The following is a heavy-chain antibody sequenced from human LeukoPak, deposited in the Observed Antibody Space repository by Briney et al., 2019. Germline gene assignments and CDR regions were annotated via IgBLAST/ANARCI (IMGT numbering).Heavy chain of an antibody. CDR2: IYTSGST. V-gene: IGHV4-4*07. J-gene: IGHJ3*02. CDR1: GGSISSCY. Sequence: SETLSLTCTVSGGSISSCYWSWIRQPAGKGLEWIGRIYTSGSTNYNPSLKSRVTMSVDTSKNQFSLKLSSVTAADTAVYYCARDLKGYYGSGSYPDIWGQGTMVTVSS. CDR3: ARDLKGYYGSGSYPDI. D-gene: IGHD3-10*01.